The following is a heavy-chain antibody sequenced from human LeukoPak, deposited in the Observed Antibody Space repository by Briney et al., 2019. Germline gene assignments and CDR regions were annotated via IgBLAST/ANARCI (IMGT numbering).Heavy chain of an antibody. J-gene: IGHJ4*02. CDR3: ARGVEYYDFWSGYAYFDY. CDR1: GYTFTIYA. V-gene: IGHV1-3*03. D-gene: IGHD3-3*01. CDR2: INARNGNT. Sequence: GASVKVSRKSSGYTFTIYAMHLVRQPPGQRLEWMGLINARNGNTKYSQEFQGRVAITRDTYASTAYMELSSLRSEDMAVYDCARGVEYYDFWSGYAYFDYWGQGTLVTVSS.